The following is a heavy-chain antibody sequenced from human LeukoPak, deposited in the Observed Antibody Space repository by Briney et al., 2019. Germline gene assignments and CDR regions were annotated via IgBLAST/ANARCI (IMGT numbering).Heavy chain of an antibody. CDR3: ARDRGLYGEVLFDP. CDR2: IYTSEST. D-gene: IGHD3-10*01. V-gene: IGHV4-4*07. CDR1: GGSISSYY. Sequence: SETLSLTCSVSGGSISSYYWSWIRQPAGKELEWIGRIYTSESTNYNPSLKSRVTMSVDTSKNQFSLKLTSVTAADTAVYYCARDRGLYGEVLFDPWGQGTLVTVSS. J-gene: IGHJ5*02.